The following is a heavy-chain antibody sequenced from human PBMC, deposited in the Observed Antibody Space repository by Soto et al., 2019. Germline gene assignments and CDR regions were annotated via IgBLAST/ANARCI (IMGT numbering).Heavy chain of an antibody. V-gene: IGHV3-23*01. CDR1: GFMFSSYA. D-gene: IGHD5-12*01. J-gene: IGHJ4*02. CDR2: LSGGGDST. CDR3: ATGLRSVYGPFDS. Sequence: LRLSCAASGFMFSSYAMTWVRQAPGKGLEWVSALSGGGDSTYYAPSVRGRFAISRDNSKNTLYLQMNSLRAEDTAVYYCATGLRSVYGPFDSWGQGTLVTVSS.